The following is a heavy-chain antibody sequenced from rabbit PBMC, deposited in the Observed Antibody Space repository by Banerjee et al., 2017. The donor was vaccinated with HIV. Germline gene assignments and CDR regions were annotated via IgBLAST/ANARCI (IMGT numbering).Heavy chain of an antibody. Sequence: QSLEESGGGLVQPEGSLTLTCTASGFSFSSSAYMCWVRQAPGKGLEWIACIYVGGSSTTYYASWAKGRFTISKTSSTTVTLQMTSLTAADTATYFCARPYGGRAGFYFDLWGPGTLVTVS. CDR2: IYVGGSSTT. D-gene: IGHD2-1*01. CDR3: ARPYGGRAGFYFDL. CDR1: GFSFSSSAY. V-gene: IGHV1S40*01. J-gene: IGHJ4*01.